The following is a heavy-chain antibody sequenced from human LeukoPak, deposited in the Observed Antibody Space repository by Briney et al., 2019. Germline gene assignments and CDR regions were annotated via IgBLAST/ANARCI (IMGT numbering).Heavy chain of an antibody. CDR2: INHSGST. CDR3: ARVTMIVVVITTAWFDP. D-gene: IGHD3-22*01. Sequence: PSETLSLTCAVYGGSFSGYYWSWIRQPPGKGLEWIGEINHSGSTNYNTSLKSRVTISVDTSKNQFSLKLSSVTAADTAVYYCARVTMIVVVITTAWFDPWGQGTLVTVSS. V-gene: IGHV4-34*01. J-gene: IGHJ5*02. CDR1: GGSFSGYY.